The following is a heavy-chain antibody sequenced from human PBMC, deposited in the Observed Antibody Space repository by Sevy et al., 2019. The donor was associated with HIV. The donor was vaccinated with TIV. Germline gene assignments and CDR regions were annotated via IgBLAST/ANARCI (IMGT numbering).Heavy chain of an antibody. CDR3: ATEGVGFDP. J-gene: IGHJ5*02. Sequence: SETLSLTCTVSSGSISSGGYYWSWIRQPAGKGLEWIGRIDTSGSINYNPSLKSRVTISIDTSKNQFSLKLNSVTAADTAVYYCATEGVGFDPWGQGTLVTVSS. CDR1: SGSISSGGYY. CDR2: IDTSGSI. V-gene: IGHV4-61*02. D-gene: IGHD2-15*01.